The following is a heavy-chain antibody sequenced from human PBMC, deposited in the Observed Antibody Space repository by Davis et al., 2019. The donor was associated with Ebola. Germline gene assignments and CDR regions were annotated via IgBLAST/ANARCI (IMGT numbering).Heavy chain of an antibody. J-gene: IGHJ4*02. D-gene: IGHD3-22*01. V-gene: IGHV4-4*02. CDR2: VFQNGDT. Sequence: SETLSLTCVVSGGSLTSPNWWPWVRQPPGKGLEWIGEVFQNGDTNYNPSLKSRVSISVDNSKNQFSLNLNSVTAADTAVYYCARAKDYFDSRGRRFYFDFWGQGALVTVSS. CDR1: GGSLTSPNW. CDR3: ARAKDYFDSRGRRFYFDF.